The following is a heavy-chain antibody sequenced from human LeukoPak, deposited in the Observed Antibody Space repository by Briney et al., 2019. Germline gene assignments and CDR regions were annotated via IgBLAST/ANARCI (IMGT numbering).Heavy chain of an antibody. J-gene: IGHJ4*02. CDR2: ISGSGGST. CDR1: GSTFSSYA. D-gene: IGHD3-22*01. Sequence: SGGSLRLSCAASGSTFSSYAMSWVRQAPGKGLEWVSAISGSGGSTYYADSVKGRFTISRDNSKNTLYLQMNSLRAEDTAVYYCAKEVGSSGYYSDYWGQGTLVTVSS. CDR3: AKEVGSSGYYSDY. V-gene: IGHV3-23*01.